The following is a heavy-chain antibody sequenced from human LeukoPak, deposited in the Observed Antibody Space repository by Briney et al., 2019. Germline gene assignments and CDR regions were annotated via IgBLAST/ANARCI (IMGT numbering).Heavy chain of an antibody. V-gene: IGHV4-39*01. D-gene: IGHD2-2*01. CDR1: GGSISSSSLY. Sequence: SETVSLTCTVSGGSISSSSLYWDWIRQPPGKGLEWIGTVYYSGSTYYNPSLKSRVTISVDTSKNQFSLRLSSVTAADTALYYCARNASSLGAGAFDIWGQGTMVTVSS. CDR2: VYYSGST. J-gene: IGHJ3*02. CDR3: ARNASSLGAGAFDI.